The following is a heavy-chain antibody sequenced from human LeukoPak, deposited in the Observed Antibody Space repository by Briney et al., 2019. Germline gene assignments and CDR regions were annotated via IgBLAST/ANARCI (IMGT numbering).Heavy chain of an antibody. CDR1: GGSFRGYY. J-gene: IGHJ4*01. Sequence: SGTLSLTCAVYGGSFRGYYWSGIRQPPGKGREGIGYISCSGSTNYNPSLKSRVTISLDTSKSQFSLKLSSVTAADTAVYYSAWHHPRNTVDFWGQGALVTVSS. CDR3: AWHHPRNTVDF. CDR2: ISCSGST. V-gene: IGHV4-59*08. D-gene: IGHD2-8*02.